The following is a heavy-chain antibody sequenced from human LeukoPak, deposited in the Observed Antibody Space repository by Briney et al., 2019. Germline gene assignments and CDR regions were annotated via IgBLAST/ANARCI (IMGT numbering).Heavy chain of an antibody. CDR2: IYYSEST. D-gene: IGHD1-1*01. J-gene: IGHJ5*02. Sequence: SVTLSLTCSVSGGSISSSSYYWGWIRQPPGKGPEWIGNIYYSESTYYNPSLKSRVIISVDTSKYLFSLKLSSVTAADTAVDYCARGWWNRRAGWFVPWGQGTLVTVSS. V-gene: IGHV4-39*01. CDR1: GGSISSSSYY. CDR3: ARGWWNRRAGWFVP.